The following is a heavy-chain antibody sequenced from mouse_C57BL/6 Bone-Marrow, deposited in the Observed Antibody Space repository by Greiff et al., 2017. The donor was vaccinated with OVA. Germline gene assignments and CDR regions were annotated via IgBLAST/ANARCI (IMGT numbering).Heavy chain of an antibody. CDR2: IYPGSGST. D-gene: IGHD1-1*01. Sequence: QVQLKQPGAELVKPGASVKMSCKASGYTFTSYWITWVQQRPGQGLEWIGDIYPGSGSTNYNEKLKSKATLTVDTSSSTDYMQLSSLTSEDSAVYDWARGVDYYGFGYWGQGTTLTVSS. J-gene: IGHJ2*01. V-gene: IGHV1-55*01. CDR3: ARGVDYYGFGY. CDR1: GYTFTSYW.